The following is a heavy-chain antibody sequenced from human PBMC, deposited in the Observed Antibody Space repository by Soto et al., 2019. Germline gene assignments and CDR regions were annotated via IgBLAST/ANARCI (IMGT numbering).Heavy chain of an antibody. Sequence: ASVKVSCKASGYTFSSYAMHWVRQAPGQRLEWMGWINAGNGNTKYSQKFQGRVTITRDTSASTAYMELSSLRPEDTAVYYCARDGAVAGDSNFDYWGQGTLVTVSS. CDR1: GYTFSSYA. D-gene: IGHD6-19*01. CDR2: INAGNGNT. V-gene: IGHV1-3*01. CDR3: ARDGAVAGDSNFDY. J-gene: IGHJ4*02.